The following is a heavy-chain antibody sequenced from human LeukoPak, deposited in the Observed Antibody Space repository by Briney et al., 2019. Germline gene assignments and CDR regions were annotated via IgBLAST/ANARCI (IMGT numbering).Heavy chain of an antibody. J-gene: IGHJ4*02. V-gene: IGHV4-30-2*01. Sequence: TSQTLSLTCAVPGGSISGGSYSWSWIRQPPGKGLGWIGYIYPRGSTYYNPSLKSRVILSLDKSANQFSLNLSSVTAADTAVYYCARFSPRAMGNYLDFWGQGTLVTVSS. D-gene: IGHD1-26*01. CDR2: IYPRGST. CDR1: GGSISGGSYS. CDR3: ARFSPRAMGNYLDF.